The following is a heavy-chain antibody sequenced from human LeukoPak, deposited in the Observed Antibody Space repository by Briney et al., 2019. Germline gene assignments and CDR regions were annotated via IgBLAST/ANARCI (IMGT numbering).Heavy chain of an antibody. Sequence: GASVKVSCKAPGYTFTSYGISWVRQAPGQGLEWMGWISAYNGNTNYAQKLQGRVTMTTDTSTSTAYMELRSLRSDDTAVYYCARDNYDILTGSPVTDYWGQGTLVTVSS. D-gene: IGHD3-9*01. J-gene: IGHJ4*02. CDR3: ARDNYDILTGSPVTDY. CDR2: ISAYNGNT. CDR1: GYTFTSYG. V-gene: IGHV1-18*01.